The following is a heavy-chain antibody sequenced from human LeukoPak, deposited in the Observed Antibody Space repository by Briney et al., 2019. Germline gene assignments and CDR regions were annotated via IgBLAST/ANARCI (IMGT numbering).Heavy chain of an antibody. CDR2: IRYDGSDK. J-gene: IGHJ4*02. D-gene: IGHD1-7*01. Sequence: GGSLRLSCAASGFTFSSYAMHWVRQAPGKGLEWVSFIRYDGSDKYYADSVKGRFTISRDNSKNTLYLQMNSLRVDDTAVYYCATSSAPGTTFDYWGQGTLVTVSP. CDR1: GFTFSSYA. V-gene: IGHV3-30*02. CDR3: ATSSAPGTTFDY.